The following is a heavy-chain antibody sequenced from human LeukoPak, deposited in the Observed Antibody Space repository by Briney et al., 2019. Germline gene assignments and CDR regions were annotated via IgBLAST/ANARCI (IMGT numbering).Heavy chain of an antibody. J-gene: IGHJ4*02. CDR1: VYIYNHYA. D-gene: IGHD4-11*01. CDR3: ARDAQRGFDYSNSLKY. CDR2: IWSDGTNL. V-gene: IGHV3-33*01. Sequence: GGSQSLFCAAGVYIYNHYAMHWLRQAPGKGLEWVAVIWSDGTNLFYADSVKGRFTISRFDYESTVYLQMKSLRPEDTGVYYCARDAQRGFDYSNSLKYWGQGTPVTVST.